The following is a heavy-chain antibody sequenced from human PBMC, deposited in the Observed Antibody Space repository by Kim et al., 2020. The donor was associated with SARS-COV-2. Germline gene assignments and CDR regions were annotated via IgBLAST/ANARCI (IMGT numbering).Heavy chain of an antibody. CDR1: GYTFTSYA. Sequence: ASVKVSCKASGYTFTSYAMNWVRQAPGQGLEWMGWINTNTGNPTYAQGFTGRFVFSLDTSVSTAYLQISSLKAEDTAVYYCARGRGGGLDFWSGNYYGMDVWGQGTTVTVSS. V-gene: IGHV7-4-1*02. J-gene: IGHJ6*02. CDR2: INTNTGNP. D-gene: IGHD3-3*01. CDR3: ARGRGGGLDFWSGNYYGMDV.